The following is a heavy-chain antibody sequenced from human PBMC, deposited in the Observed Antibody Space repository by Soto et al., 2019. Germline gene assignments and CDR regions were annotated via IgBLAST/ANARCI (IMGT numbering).Heavy chain of an antibody. J-gene: IGHJ1*01. CDR1: GFSLSTSGVG. Sequence: QITLKESGPTLVKPTQTLTLTCTFSGFSLSTSGVGVGWIRQPPGKALEWLALIYWDDDKRYSPSLKSRLTITKDTSKNQVVLTMTNMDPVDTATYYCALHKYYYGSSGYYSGAEYFQHWGQGTLVTVSS. CDR3: ALHKYYYGSSGYYSGAEYFQH. D-gene: IGHD3-22*01. V-gene: IGHV2-5*02. CDR2: IYWDDDK.